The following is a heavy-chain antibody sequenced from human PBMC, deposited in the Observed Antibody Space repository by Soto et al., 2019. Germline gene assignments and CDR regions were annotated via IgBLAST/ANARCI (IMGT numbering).Heavy chain of an antibody. CDR2: TYYKSKWNN. J-gene: IGHJ6*02. CDR1: GDSVSTDTAS. V-gene: IGHV6-1*01. CDR3: VGLTLFRGMVV. Sequence: PSQTLSLTCAISGDSVSTDTASWIWIRQSPSRGLEWLGRTYYKSKWNNDYALSVKSRITISPDTSQNQFSLDLDSVTPEDTAVYYCVGLTLFRGMVVWGQGTPVTLFS. D-gene: IGHD3-10*01.